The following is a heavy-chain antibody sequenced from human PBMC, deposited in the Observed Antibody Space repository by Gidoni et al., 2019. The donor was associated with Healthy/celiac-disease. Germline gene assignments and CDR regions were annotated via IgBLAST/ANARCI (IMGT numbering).Heavy chain of an antibody. Sequence: QVQLVESGGGVVQPGRSLRPSCAVSGFPFRSYAMHWVRQAPGKGLEWVAVISDDGSNKYYADSVKGRFTISRDNSKNTLYLQMNSLRAEDTAVYYCASSRAWYSYGHFDYWGQGTLVTVSS. J-gene: IGHJ4*02. V-gene: IGHV3-30-3*01. D-gene: IGHD5-18*01. CDR3: ASSRAWYSYGHFDY. CDR2: ISDDGSNK. CDR1: GFPFRSYA.